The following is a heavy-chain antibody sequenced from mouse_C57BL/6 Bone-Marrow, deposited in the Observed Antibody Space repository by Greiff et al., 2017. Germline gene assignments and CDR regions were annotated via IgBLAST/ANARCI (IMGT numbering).Heavy chain of an antibody. D-gene: IGHD2-3*01. Sequence: QVQLQQPGAELVRPGTSVKLSCKASGYTFTSYWMHWVKQRPGQGLEWIGVIDPSDSYTNYNQKFKGKATLTVDTSSSTAYMQLSSLTSEDSAVYYCAIDGYYFHYWGQGTTLTVSS. CDR2: IDPSDSYT. CDR3: AIDGYYFHY. J-gene: IGHJ2*01. CDR1: GYTFTSYW. V-gene: IGHV1-59*01.